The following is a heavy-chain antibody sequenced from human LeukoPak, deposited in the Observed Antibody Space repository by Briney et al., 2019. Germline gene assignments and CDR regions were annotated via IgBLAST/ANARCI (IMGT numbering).Heavy chain of an antibody. J-gene: IGHJ4*02. CDR2: INHSGST. D-gene: IGHD3-3*01. V-gene: IGHV4-39*07. CDR3: ARPLRFLEWLPAY. Sequence: PSETLSLTCTVSGGSISSSSYYWGWIRQPPGKGLEWIGEINHSGSTNYNPSLKSRVTISVDTSKNQFSLKLSSVTAADTAVYYCARPLRFLEWLPAYWGQGTLVTVSS. CDR1: GGSISSSSYY.